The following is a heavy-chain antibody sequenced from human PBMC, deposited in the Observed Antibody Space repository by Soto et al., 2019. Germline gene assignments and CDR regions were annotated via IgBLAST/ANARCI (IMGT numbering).Heavy chain of an antibody. CDR2: ISNDGNDR. CDR1: GFAFSSYG. J-gene: IGHJ4*02. Sequence: TLRLSCAASGFAFSSYGIHWVRQAPRTGPEWVAVISNDGNDRHSADSVKGRFTIFRYNSNNTLYLQVNSLRAEDKAVYYCARDSESGSADYYFDYWGQGTLVTVSS. CDR3: ARDSESGSADYYFDY. D-gene: IGHD3-10*01. V-gene: IGHV3-30*03.